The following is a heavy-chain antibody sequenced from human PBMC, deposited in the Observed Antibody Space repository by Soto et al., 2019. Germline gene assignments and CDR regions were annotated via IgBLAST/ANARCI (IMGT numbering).Heavy chain of an antibody. J-gene: IGHJ4*02. CDR2: IWYDGSNK. CDR1: GFTFSSYG. CDR3: AIQMAEFDY. Sequence: GGSLRLSCAASGFTFSSYGMHWVRQAPGKGLEWVAVIWYDGSNKYYADSVEGRFTISRDNSKNTLYLQMNSLRAEDTAVYYCAIQMAEFDYWGQGSLVTVSS. V-gene: IGHV3-33*01.